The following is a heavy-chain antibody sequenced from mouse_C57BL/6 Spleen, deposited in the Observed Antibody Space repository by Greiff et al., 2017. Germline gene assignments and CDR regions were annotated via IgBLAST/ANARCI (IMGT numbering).Heavy chain of an antibody. J-gene: IGHJ3*01. D-gene: IGHD2-13*01. V-gene: IGHV3-6*01. CDR2: ISYDGSN. CDR1: GYSITRGYY. CDR3: ARQTTALPFSY. Sequence: DVKLQESGPGLVKPSQSLSLTCSVTGYSITRGYYWNWIRQFPGNKLELMGYISYDGSNNYNPPLKNSIAITRNTSKNQFFLKLNSVTTEDTSTYCFARQTTALPFSYWRQGTLVPVSA.